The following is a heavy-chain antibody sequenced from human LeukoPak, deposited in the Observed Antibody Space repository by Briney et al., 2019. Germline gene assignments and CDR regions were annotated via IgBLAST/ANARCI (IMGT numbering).Heavy chain of an antibody. J-gene: IGHJ5*02. CDR3: ARRGYCSSTSCWWFDP. Sequence: ASVKVSCKASGYTFTSYGISWVRQAPGRGLEWMGWISAYNGNTNYAQKLQGRVTMTTDTSTSTAYMELRSLRSGDTAVYYCARRGYCSSTSCWWFDPWGQGTLVTVSS. CDR1: GYTFTSYG. V-gene: IGHV1-18*01. CDR2: ISAYNGNT. D-gene: IGHD2-2*01.